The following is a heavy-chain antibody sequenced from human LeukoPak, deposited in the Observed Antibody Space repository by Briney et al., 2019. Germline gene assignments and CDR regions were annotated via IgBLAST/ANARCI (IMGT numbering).Heavy chain of an antibody. CDR1: GGTFSSYA. CDR2: IIPIFGTA. CDR3: ARDYYDSSGYYSHYFDY. Sequence: SVKVSCKASGGTFSSYAISWVRQAPGQGLEWMGGIIPIFGTANYAQKFQGRVTITADESTSTAYMELSSLRSEDTAVYYCARDYYDSSGYYSHYFDYWGQGTLVTVSS. D-gene: IGHD3-22*01. V-gene: IGHV1-69*13. J-gene: IGHJ4*02.